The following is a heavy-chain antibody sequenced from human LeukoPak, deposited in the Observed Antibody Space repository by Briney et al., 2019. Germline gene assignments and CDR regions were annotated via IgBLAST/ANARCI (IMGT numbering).Heavy chain of an antibody. CDR2: ISGSGGST. CDR3: ARDQGYYYYMDV. Sequence: GGSLRLSCVASGFTFSSYAMSWVRQAPGKGLEWVSAISGSGGSTYYADSVKGRFTISRDNAKNSLYLQMNSLRAEDTAVYYCARDQGYYYYMDVWGKGTTVTISS. V-gene: IGHV3-23*01. J-gene: IGHJ6*03. CDR1: GFTFSSYA.